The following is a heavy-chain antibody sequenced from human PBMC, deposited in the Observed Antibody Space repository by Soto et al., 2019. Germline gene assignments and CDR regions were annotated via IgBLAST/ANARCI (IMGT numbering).Heavy chain of an antibody. CDR2: IYHSGST. Sequence: PSETLSLTCAVSGYSISSGYYWGWIRQPPGKGLEWIGSIYHSGSTYYNPSLKSRVTISVDTSKNQFSLKLSSVTAADTAVYYCARGSATGTTSLNLDAFDIWGQGTMVT. CDR1: GYSISSGYY. J-gene: IGHJ3*02. CDR3: ARGSATGTTSLNLDAFDI. V-gene: IGHV4-38-2*01. D-gene: IGHD1-1*01.